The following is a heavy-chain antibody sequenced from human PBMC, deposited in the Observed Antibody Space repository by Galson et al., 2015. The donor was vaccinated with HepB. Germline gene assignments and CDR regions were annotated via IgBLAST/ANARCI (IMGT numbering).Heavy chain of an antibody. CDR1: GYTFTSYA. Sequence: SVKVSCKASGYTFTSYAMHWVRQAPGQRLECLGWINAGNGNTKYSQKFQGRVTITRDISARTAYMELSSLTSEDTAVYYCARGEDDYYNYMDVWGKGTTVTVSS. V-gene: IGHV1-3*01. J-gene: IGHJ6*03. CDR2: INAGNGNT. CDR3: ARGEDDYYNYMDV.